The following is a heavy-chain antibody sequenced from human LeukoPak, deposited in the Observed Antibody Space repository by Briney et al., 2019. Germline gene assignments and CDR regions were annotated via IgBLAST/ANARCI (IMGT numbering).Heavy chain of an antibody. CDR1: GGSISSSSYY. Sequence: SETLSLTCTVSGGSISSSSYYWGWIRQPPGKGLEWIGSIYYSGSTYYNPSLKSRVTISVDTSKNQFSLKLSSVTAADTAVYYCARIPRNKRVTIFGVGTRPSNFDYRGQGTLVTVSS. V-gene: IGHV4-39*01. CDR3: ARIPRNKRVTIFGVGTRPSNFDY. D-gene: IGHD3-3*01. CDR2: IYYSGST. J-gene: IGHJ4*02.